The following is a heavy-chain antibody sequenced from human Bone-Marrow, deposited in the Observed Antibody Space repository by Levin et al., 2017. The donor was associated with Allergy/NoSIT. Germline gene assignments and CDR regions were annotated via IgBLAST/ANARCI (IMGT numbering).Heavy chain of an antibody. CDR3: AKGKVHCSGGSCYDHYYYGMDV. J-gene: IGHJ6*02. Sequence: PGGSLRLSCAASGFTFSSYAMSWVRQAPGKGLEWVSAISGSGGSTYYADSVKGRFTISRDNSKNTLYLQMNSLRAEDTAVYYCAKGKVHCSGGSCYDHYYYGMDVWGQGTTVTVSS. CDR1: GFTFSSYA. D-gene: IGHD2-15*01. V-gene: IGHV3-23*01. CDR2: ISGSGGST.